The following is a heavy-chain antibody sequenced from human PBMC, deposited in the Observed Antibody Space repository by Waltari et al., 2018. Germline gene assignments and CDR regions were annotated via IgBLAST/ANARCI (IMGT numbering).Heavy chain of an antibody. V-gene: IGHV4-39*07. Sequence: QLQLQESGPRLVKPSATLSLTCTVSGGSISGNNYYWTWIRQPPGKGLEWIGSIYYSGSTYYFPSLKSRVTISVDTSKNQFSLKLSSVTAADTAVYYCARRGPQKEFDYWGLGTLVTVSS. CDR2: IYYSGST. J-gene: IGHJ4*02. CDR3: ARRGPQKEFDY. CDR1: GGSISGNNYY.